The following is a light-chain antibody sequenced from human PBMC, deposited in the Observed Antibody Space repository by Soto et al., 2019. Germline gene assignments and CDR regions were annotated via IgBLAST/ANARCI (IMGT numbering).Light chain of an antibody. Sequence: QSALTQPPSASGSPGQSVTISCTGTSSDVGGYNYVSWYQQHPGKAPKLMIYEVSKRPSGVPDRFSGSKSGNTASLTVSGLQAEDEADYYCSSYAGSNHSPYVFGTGTKLTVL. CDR1: SSDVGGYNY. V-gene: IGLV2-8*01. J-gene: IGLJ1*01. CDR2: EVS. CDR3: SSYAGSNHSPYV.